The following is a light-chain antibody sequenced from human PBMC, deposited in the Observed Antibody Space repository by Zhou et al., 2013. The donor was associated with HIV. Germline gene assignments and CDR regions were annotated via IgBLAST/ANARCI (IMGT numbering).Light chain of an antibody. CDR3: QQYYDPLWT. Sequence: DIQMTQSPSSLSASIGDRVTITCRASQDINNYLAWFQQKPGKAPKSLIYEASSLQSGVSSRVSGSGSGTDFTLTISCLQSDDFATYYCQQYYDPLWTFGQGTKV. V-gene: IGKV1-16*01. CDR1: QDINNY. CDR2: EAS. J-gene: IGKJ1*01.